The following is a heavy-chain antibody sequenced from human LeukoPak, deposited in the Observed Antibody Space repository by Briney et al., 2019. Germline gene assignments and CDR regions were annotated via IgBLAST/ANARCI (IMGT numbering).Heavy chain of an antibody. V-gene: IGHV3-23*01. CDR3: AKVKVADFWSGPRYFAY. Sequence: PGGSLRLSCAASGFTFSSYAMSWVRQAPGKGLEWGSAISGSGGSTYYADSVKGRFTISSDNSKNTLYLQMNSLRAEDTAVYYCAKVKVADFWSGPRYFAYWGQGTLVTVSS. CDR2: ISGSGGST. J-gene: IGHJ4*02. CDR1: GFTFSSYA. D-gene: IGHD3-3*01.